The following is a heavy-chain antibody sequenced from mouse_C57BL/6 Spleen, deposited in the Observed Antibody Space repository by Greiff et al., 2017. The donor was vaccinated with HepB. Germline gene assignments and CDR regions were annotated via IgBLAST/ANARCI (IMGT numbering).Heavy chain of an antibody. V-gene: IGHV1-64*01. CDR3: ARDYDYDAYFDV. D-gene: IGHD2-4*01. J-gene: IGHJ1*03. Sequence: VKLQQPGAELVKPGASVKMSCKASGYTFTSYWITWVKQRPGQGLEWIGMIHPNSGSTNYNEKFKSKATLTVDKSSSTAYMQLSSLTSEDSAVYYCARDYDYDAYFDVWGTGTTVTVSS. CDR1: GYTFTSYW. CDR2: IHPNSGST.